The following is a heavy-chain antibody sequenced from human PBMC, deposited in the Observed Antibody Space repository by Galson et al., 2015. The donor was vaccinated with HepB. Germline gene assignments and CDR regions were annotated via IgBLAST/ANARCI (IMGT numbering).Heavy chain of an antibody. CDR2: ISYDGSNK. V-gene: IGHV3-30*18. J-gene: IGHJ3*02. D-gene: IGHD1-26*01. Sequence: SLRLSCAASGFTFSSYGMHWVRQAPGKGLEWVAVISYDGSNKYYADSVKGRFTISRDNSKNTLYLQMNSLRAEDTAVYYCAKDDVVGATTGFSDAFDIWGQGTMVTVSS. CDR3: AKDDVVGATTGFSDAFDI. CDR1: GFTFSSYG.